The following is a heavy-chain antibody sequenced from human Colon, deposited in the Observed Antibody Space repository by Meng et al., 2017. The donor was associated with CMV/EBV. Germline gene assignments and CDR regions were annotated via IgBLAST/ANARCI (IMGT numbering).Heavy chain of an antibody. CDR1: GFTFDDHA. Sequence: GGSLRLSCAASGFTFDDHAMHWVRQVPGKGPEWVASITWNSETIAYGDSVKGRFTVSRDNAKTALYLQMNSLRSEDTALYYCAKDVGANFFYGLDVWGQGTTVTVSS. J-gene: IGHJ6*02. CDR2: ITWNSETI. D-gene: IGHD1-26*01. V-gene: IGHV3-9*01. CDR3: AKDVGANFFYGLDV.